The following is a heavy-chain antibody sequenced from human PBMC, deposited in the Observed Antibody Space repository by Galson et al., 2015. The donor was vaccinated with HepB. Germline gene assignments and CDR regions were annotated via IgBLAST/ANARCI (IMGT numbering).Heavy chain of an antibody. V-gene: IGHV3-33*06. CDR3: AKDPYYDFWSGSDAFDI. CDR1: GFTFSSYG. D-gene: IGHD3-3*01. J-gene: IGHJ3*02. CDR2: IWYDGSNK. Sequence: SLRLSCAASGFTFSSYGMHWVRQAPDKGLEWVAVIWYDGSNKYYADSVKGRFTISRDNSKNTLYLQMNSLRAEDTAVYYCAKDPYYDFWSGSDAFDIWGQGTMVTVSS.